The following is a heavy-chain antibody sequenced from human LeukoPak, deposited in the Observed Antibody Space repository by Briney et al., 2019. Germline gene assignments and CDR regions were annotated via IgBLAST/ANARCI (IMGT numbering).Heavy chain of an antibody. Sequence: GGSLRLSCVASGFTFSNYWMSWVRQAPGKGLEGVANIQKDGSEKHYVASVEGRFTISRDNAENSLFLQLNSLRVGDTAVYYCVRLLDSSGFFGYWGQGALVTISS. V-gene: IGHV3-7*01. D-gene: IGHD3-22*01. CDR2: IQKDGSEK. J-gene: IGHJ4*02. CDR3: VRLLDSSGFFGY. CDR1: GFTFSNYW.